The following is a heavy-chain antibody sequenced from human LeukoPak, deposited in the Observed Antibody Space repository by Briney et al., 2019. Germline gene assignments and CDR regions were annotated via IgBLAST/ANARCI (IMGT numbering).Heavy chain of an antibody. CDR2: INHSGST. J-gene: IGHJ5*02. CDR1: GGSFSGYY. Sequence: SETLSLTCAVYGGSFSGYYWSWIRQPPGKGLEWIGEINHSGSTNYNPSLKSRVTTSVDTSKNQFSLKLSSVTAADTAVYYCARGTVVVVAAQLRMGWFDPWGQGTLVTVSS. CDR3: ARGTVVVVAAQLRMGWFDP. D-gene: IGHD2-15*01. V-gene: IGHV4-34*01.